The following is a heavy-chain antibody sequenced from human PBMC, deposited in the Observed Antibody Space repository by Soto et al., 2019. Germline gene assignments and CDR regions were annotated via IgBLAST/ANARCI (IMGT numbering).Heavy chain of an antibody. CDR3: ARVPHKPSYYYDSSGYPPAY. CDR2: IWYDGSNK. D-gene: IGHD3-22*01. V-gene: IGHV3-33*01. CDR1: GFTFSSYG. Sequence: QVQLVESGGGVVQPGRSLRLSCAASGFTFSSYGMHWVRQAPGKGLEWVAVIWYDGSNKYYADSVKGRFTISRDNSKNTLYLQMNSLRAEDTAVYYCARVPHKPSYYYDSSGYPPAYWGQGTLVTVSS. J-gene: IGHJ4*02.